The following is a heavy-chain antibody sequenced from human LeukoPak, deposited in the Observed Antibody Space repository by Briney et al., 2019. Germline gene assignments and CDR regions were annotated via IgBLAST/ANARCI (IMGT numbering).Heavy chain of an antibody. CDR3: ARTSRYDSSGFFDY. V-gene: IGHV1-2*02. CDR1: GYTFTGYY. CDR2: INPNSGGT. J-gene: IGHJ4*02. D-gene: IGHD3-22*01. Sequence: ASVKVSCKASGYTFTGYYMHWVRQAPGQGLEWMGWINPNSGGTNYAQKFQGRVTMTRDTSISTAYMELSRLRSDDTAVYYCARTSRYDSSGFFDYWGQGTLVTVSS.